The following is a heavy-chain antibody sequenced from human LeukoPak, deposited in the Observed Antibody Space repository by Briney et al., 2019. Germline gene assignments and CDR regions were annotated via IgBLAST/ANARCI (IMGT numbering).Heavy chain of an antibody. V-gene: IGHV3-48*01. Sequence: GGSLRLSCAASGFPFSSYSMNWVRQAPGKGLEWVAYISGSSTITYHADSVRGRFTISRDNAENSLYLQMNSLRAEDTAVYYCARDPIVTTIQRFDYWGRGTLVTVSS. CDR3: ARDPIVTTIQRFDY. J-gene: IGHJ4*02. CDR1: GFPFSSYS. CDR2: ISGSSTIT. D-gene: IGHD5-12*01.